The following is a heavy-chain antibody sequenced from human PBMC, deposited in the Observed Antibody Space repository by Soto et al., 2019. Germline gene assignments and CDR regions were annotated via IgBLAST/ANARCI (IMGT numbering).Heavy chain of an antibody. Sequence: GASVKVSCKASGFTFTSSAMQWVRQARGQRLEWIGWIVVGSGNTNYAQKFQEGVTITRDMSTSTAYMEMSSLRSEDTAVYYCAVLYSSGWYGAFYIFGQGTMVTVSS. J-gene: IGHJ3*02. CDR3: AVLYSSGWYGAFYI. V-gene: IGHV1-58*02. D-gene: IGHD6-19*01. CDR1: GFTFTSSA. CDR2: IVVGSGNT.